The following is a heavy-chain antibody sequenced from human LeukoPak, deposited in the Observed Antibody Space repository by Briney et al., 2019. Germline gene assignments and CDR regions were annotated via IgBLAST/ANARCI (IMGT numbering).Heavy chain of an antibody. J-gene: IGHJ4*02. CDR2: IYTDGSST. V-gene: IGHV3-74*01. Sequence: GGSLRLSCAGSGFTFSNYWMHWVRQAPGKGLVWVSRIYTDGSSTDYADSVKGRFTISRDNAKNMLYLQMNSLRAEDTAVYYCAKDRSYSGYEPLDYWGQGTLVTVSS. D-gene: IGHD5-12*01. CDR3: AKDRSYSGYEPLDY. CDR1: GFTFSNYW.